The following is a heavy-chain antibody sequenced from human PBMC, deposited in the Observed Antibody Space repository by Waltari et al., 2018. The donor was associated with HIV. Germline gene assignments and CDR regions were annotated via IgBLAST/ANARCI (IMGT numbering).Heavy chain of an antibody. J-gene: IGHJ5*01. CDR1: GFTFDDYH. V-gene: IGHV3-9*01. CDR3: AKGGSHLTIFEAWFDS. CDR2: LSWNSEST. Sequence: DVQLVESGGGLVQPGRSLRLSCAASGFTFDDYHMHWVRQAPGKGLEWVSGLSWNSESTDYADSVKGRFIISRDNVKNSLYLQMNSLRIEDTAFYYCAKGGSHLTIFEAWFDSWGQGTLVTVSS. D-gene: IGHD3-3*01.